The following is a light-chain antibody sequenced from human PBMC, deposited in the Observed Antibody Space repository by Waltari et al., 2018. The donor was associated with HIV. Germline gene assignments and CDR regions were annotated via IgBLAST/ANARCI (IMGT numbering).Light chain of an antibody. CDR2: SVS. Sequence: QSALTQPASASGSPGQSITIACTGTSSDIGTYEFVSWYQQHPGKAPKLIIYSVSRRHSGVSDRFSGSKLGNTAALTISGRQPEDEADYYCGAYAGSGTVGLFGGGTKLTVL. V-gene: IGLV2-14*03. CDR3: GAYAGSGTVGL. J-gene: IGLJ2*01. CDR1: SSDIGTYEF.